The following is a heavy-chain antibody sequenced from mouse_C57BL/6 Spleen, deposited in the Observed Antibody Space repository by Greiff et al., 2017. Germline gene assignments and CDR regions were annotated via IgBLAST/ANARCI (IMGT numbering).Heavy chain of an antibody. J-gene: IGHJ4*01. CDR2: IHPNSGST. CDR1: GYTFTSYW. V-gene: IGHV1-64*01. Sequence: QVQLQQPGAELVKPGASVKLSCKASGYTFTSYWMHWVKQRPGQGLEWIGMIHPNSGSTNYNEKFKSKATLTVDKSSSTAYMQLSSLTSEDSAVYYCARSLYCSSRGYAMDYWGQGTSVTVSS. CDR3: ARSLYCSSRGYAMDY. D-gene: IGHD1-1*01.